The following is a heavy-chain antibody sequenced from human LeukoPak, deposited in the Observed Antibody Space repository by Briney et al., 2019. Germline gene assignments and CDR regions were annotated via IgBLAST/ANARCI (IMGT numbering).Heavy chain of an antibody. CDR1: SGSIFSSNW. D-gene: IGHD6-19*01. V-gene: IGHV4-4*02. CDR3: ASQKSSIAVAGRFDY. CDR2: IFHSGSS. Sequence: PSGTLSLTCAVSSGSIFSSNWWSWVRQPPGKGLEWIGQIFHSGSSSYNPSLESRVTMSVDTSKNQFSLKLSSVTAADTAVYYCASQKSSIAVAGRFDYWGQGTLVTVSS. J-gene: IGHJ4*02.